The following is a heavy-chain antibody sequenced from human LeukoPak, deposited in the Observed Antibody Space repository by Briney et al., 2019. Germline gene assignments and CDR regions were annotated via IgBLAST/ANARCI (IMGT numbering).Heavy chain of an antibody. V-gene: IGHV3-66*03. CDR3: VKPDRLLYSDSGSRYYYYYLDV. CDR1: GFTVSSNS. D-gene: IGHD3-10*01. J-gene: IGHJ6*03. Sequence: PGGSLRLSCTVSGFTVSSNSMSWVRQAPGKGLEWVSFIYSDNTHYSDSVKGRFTISRDNSKNTLYLQMNSLRPEDTAMYYCVKPDRLLYSDSGSRYYYYYLDVWGKGTTVTVSS. CDR2: IYSDNT.